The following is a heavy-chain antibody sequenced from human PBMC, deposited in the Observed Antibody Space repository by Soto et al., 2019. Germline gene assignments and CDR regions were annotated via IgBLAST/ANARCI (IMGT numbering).Heavy chain of an antibody. Sequence: PWASVKVSCKASGYTFTSYGISWVRQAPGQGLEWMGWISAYNGNTNYAQKLQGRVTMTTDTSTSTAYMELRSLRSDDTAVYYCARDHGAQKQGPDSGIDYWGQGTLVTVSS. CDR3: ARDHGAQKQGPDSGIDY. D-gene: IGHD3-10*01. CDR1: GYTFTSYG. CDR2: ISAYNGNT. J-gene: IGHJ4*02. V-gene: IGHV1-18*01.